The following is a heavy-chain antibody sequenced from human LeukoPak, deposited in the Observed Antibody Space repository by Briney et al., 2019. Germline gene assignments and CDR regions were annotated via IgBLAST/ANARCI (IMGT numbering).Heavy chain of an antibody. D-gene: IGHD6-25*01. J-gene: IGHJ4*02. CDR1: GFILRGFW. CDR2: IKQDGSEK. CDR3: AREISAAGGGSDF. Sequence: AGGSLRLSCAASGFILRGFWMAWVRQAPGKGLEWVANIKQDGSEKYYLDSVKGRFTISRDNAKNSLYLQMNSLRAEDTALYYCAREISAAGGGSDFWGQGTLVTVSS. V-gene: IGHV3-7*01.